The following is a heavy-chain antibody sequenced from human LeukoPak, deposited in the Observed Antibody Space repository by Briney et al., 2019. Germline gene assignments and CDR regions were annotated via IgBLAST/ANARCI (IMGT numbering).Heavy chain of an antibody. CDR1: GFTFSSYG. CDR3: ARVGEHIAVAGRPFDY. Sequence: GRSLRLSCAASGFTFSSYGMHWVRQAPGKGLEWVAVIWYDGSNKYYADSVKGRFTISRDNSKNTLYLQMNSLRAEDTAVYYCARVGEHIAVAGRPFDYWGQGTLVTVSS. D-gene: IGHD6-19*01. V-gene: IGHV3-33*01. CDR2: IWYDGSNK. J-gene: IGHJ4*02.